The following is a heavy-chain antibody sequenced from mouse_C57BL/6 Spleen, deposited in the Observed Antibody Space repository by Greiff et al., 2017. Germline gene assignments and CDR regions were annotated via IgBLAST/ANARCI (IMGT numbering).Heavy chain of an antibody. CDR2: IWTGGGT. V-gene: IGHV2-9-1*01. Sequence: QVQLQQSGPGLVAPSQSLSITCTVSGFSLTSYAISWVRQPPGKGLEWLGVIWTGGGTNYNSALKSRLSISKDNSKSQVFLKMNSLQADDTARYYCASHYGSSYRGYFDYGGQGTTLTVSS. J-gene: IGHJ2*01. CDR1: GFSLTSYA. D-gene: IGHD1-1*01. CDR3: ASHYGSSYRGYFDY.